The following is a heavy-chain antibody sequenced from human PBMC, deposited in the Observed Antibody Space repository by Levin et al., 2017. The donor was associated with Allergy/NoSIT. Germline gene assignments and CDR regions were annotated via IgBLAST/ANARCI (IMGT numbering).Heavy chain of an antibody. CDR2: ITSDGSNI. J-gene: IGHJ4*02. D-gene: IGHD3-10*01. V-gene: IGHV3-30*03. CDR3: ASRGSFDH. CDR1: GLSFGDYG. Sequence: PGGSLRLSCAASGLSFGDYGMHWVRQAPDSGLEWVTLITSDGSNIFYADSVKGRFVVSRDNSRNLLFLQLNSLRPEDACVYYCASRGSFDHWGQGTPVTVSS.